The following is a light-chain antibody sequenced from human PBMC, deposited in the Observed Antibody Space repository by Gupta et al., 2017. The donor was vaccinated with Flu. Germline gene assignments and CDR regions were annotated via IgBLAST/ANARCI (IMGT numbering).Light chain of an antibody. CDR2: VAS. J-gene: IGKJ4*01. V-gene: IGKV1-39*01. Sequence: DIQVTQSPSSLSASVGDRVTITCRTSEIINTYLNWYQQKPGKAPKLLIYVASHLQRGVPSRFSGSGSGTDFTLTSSNIQLEDFATYYCRQSQSTWLTFGGGTKVEI. CDR1: EIINTY. CDR3: RQSQSTWLT.